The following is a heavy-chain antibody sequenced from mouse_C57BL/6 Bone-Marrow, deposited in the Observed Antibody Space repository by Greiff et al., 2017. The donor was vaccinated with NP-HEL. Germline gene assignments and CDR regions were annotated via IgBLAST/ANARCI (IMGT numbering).Heavy chain of an antibody. J-gene: IGHJ2*01. CDR2: IYPGDGDT. D-gene: IGHD1-1*01. CDR1: GYAFSSSW. V-gene: IGHV1-82*01. Sequence: QVQLKESGPELVKPGASVKISCKASGYAFSSSWMNWVKQRPGKGLEWIGRIYPGDGDTNYNGKFKGKATRTADKSSSTAYRQLSSLTSEDSAVYFCARDGSSPFDYWGQGTTLTVSS. CDR3: ARDGSSPFDY.